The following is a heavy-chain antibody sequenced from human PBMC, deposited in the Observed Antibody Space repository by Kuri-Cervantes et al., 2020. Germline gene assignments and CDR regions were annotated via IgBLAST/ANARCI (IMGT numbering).Heavy chain of an antibody. D-gene: IGHD3-22*01. Sequence: GESLKISCAASGFTFSSYAMHWVRQAPGKGLEWVAVISYDGSNKYYADSVKGRFTISRDNSKNTLYLQMNSLRAEDTAVYYCARSSHDSSGYYYLGLDYWGQGTLVTVSS. CDR3: ARSSHDSSGYYYLGLDY. V-gene: IGHV3-30-3*01. J-gene: IGHJ4*02. CDR2: ISYDGSNK. CDR1: GFTFSSYA.